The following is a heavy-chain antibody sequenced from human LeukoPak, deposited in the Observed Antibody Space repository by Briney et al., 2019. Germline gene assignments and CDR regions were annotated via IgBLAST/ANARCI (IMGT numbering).Heavy chain of an antibody. J-gene: IGHJ6*02. Sequence: PGGSLRLSCAASGFTVSSNYMSWVRQAPGKGLEWVSDIYSGGSTYYADSVKGRLTISRDNSKNTLYLQMNSLRAEDTAVYYCARGRKPTPLDYGVDVWGQGTTVTVSS. V-gene: IGHV3-53*01. CDR1: GFTVSSNY. CDR3: ARGRKPTPLDYGVDV. CDR2: IYSGGST.